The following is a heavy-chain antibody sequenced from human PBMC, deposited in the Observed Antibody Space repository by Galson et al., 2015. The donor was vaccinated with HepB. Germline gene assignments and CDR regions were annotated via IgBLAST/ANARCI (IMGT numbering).Heavy chain of an antibody. J-gene: IGHJ5*02. CDR2: ISNDNGNI. D-gene: IGHD3-9*01. Sequence: SVKDSCKASGYTFTSYGINWVRQAPGQGLEWMGWISNDNGNIKYAQKLQGRVTMTTDTSTSTAYMELRSLRSDDTAVFYCARGVALSFDWPQGQWIWFGTWGQGTLVTVSS. V-gene: IGHV1-18*01. CDR3: ARGVALSFDWPQGQWIWFGT. CDR1: GYTFTSYG.